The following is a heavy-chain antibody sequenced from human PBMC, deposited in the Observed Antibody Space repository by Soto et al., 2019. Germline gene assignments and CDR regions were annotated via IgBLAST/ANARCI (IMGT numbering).Heavy chain of an antibody. J-gene: IGHJ5*02. D-gene: IGHD3-22*01. Sequence: VQLLESGGGLIQPGGSLRLSCAASGFTFNSYAMTWVRQAPGTGLEWVSIISSSGTSKYYADALGGRFTISRDNAKNSLYLQLNSLRGEDTAIYYCARDDLYDSTGYDSWGQGPLVTV. CDR1: GFTFNSYA. CDR2: ISSSGTSK. CDR3: ARDDLYDSTGYDS. V-gene: IGHV3-48*03.